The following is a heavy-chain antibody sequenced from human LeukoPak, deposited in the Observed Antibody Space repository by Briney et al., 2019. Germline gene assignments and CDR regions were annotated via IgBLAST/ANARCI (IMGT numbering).Heavy chain of an antibody. CDR2: IYDPESPDSNPSL. CDR1: GAPISAYY. CDR3: ARGTYGGSGN. D-gene: IGHD4-23*01. J-gene: IGHJ4*02. Sequence: SETLSLTCSVSGAPISAYYWSWIRQPPGKRLEWIANIYDPESPDSNPSLNYNPSLKRRATISLDASKNQFFLRLTSMTAVDTAVYYCARGTYGGSGNWGQGTLVTVSS. V-gene: IGHV4-59*01.